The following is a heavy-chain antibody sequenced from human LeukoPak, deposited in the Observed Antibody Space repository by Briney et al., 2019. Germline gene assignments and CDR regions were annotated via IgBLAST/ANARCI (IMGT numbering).Heavy chain of an antibody. Sequence: GASVKVSCKASGYTFTGYYMHWVRQAPGQGLEWMGWINPNSGGTNYAQKFQGRVTMTRDTSISTAYMELSRLRSDDTAVYSCARGGIGYCSGGSCPMAFDIWGQGTMVTVSS. CDR1: GYTFTGYY. D-gene: IGHD2-15*01. CDR2: INPNSGGT. CDR3: ARGGIGYCSGGSCPMAFDI. J-gene: IGHJ3*02. V-gene: IGHV1-2*02.